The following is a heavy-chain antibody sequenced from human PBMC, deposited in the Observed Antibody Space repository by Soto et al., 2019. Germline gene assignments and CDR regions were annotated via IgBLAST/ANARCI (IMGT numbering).Heavy chain of an antibody. V-gene: IGHV1-69*01. CDR1: GGTFSSHV. Sequence: QVQLVQSGAEVKKPGSSVKVSCKASGGTFSSHVFNWVRQAPGQGLEWMGGIMPIIGTANYAQKFQGRVKITADEYTSTAYMELSSLRSEDTAVYYCARDLEFRDGNISHLDYWGQGTLVTVSS. D-gene: IGHD3-10*01. CDR2: IMPIIGTA. CDR3: ARDLEFRDGNISHLDY. J-gene: IGHJ4*02.